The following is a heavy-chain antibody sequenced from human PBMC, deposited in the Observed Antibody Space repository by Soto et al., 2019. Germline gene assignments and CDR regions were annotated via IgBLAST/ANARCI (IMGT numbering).Heavy chain of an antibody. V-gene: IGHV4-61*01. J-gene: IGHJ4*02. Sequence: QVQLQESGPGLVKPSETLSLTCTVSGGSVSSGSYYWSWIRQPPGKGLEWIGYIYYSGSTNYNPSLTSRVTISVDTSKNQFSLKLSSVTAADTAVYYCARYYYDSSGYFDYWGQGTLVTVSS. CDR1: GGSVSSGSYY. D-gene: IGHD3-22*01. CDR3: ARYYYDSSGYFDY. CDR2: IYYSGST.